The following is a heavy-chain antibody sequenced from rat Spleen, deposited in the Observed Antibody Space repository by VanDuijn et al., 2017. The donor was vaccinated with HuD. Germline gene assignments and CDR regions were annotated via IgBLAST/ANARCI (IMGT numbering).Heavy chain of an antibody. Sequence: EVQLVESGGGLVQPGRSLKLSCVASGFTFNNYWMTWIRQAPGKGLEWVASITNTGGSTYYRDSVKGRFTLSRDNAKSTLYLQMDSLRSEDTATYYCARRGYGGPWFAYWGQGTLVTVSS. D-gene: IGHD1-11*01. V-gene: IGHV5-31*01. CDR2: ITNTGGST. CDR3: ARRGYGGPWFAY. J-gene: IGHJ3*01. CDR1: GFTFNNYW.